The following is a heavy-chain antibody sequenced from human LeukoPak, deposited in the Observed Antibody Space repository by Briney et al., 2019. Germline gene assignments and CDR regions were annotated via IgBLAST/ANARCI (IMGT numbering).Heavy chain of an antibody. CDR2: INPNIGVT. Sequence: ASVKVSCKASGSTLTGYYMHCVRQAPGQGLEWLGWINPNIGVTDYAQKFQGRVTMTRDTSLRTAYMELSRLRSDDTAVYYFTRATSVVEPAADNYYSGMDVWGQGTTVTVSS. CDR1: GSTLTGYY. D-gene: IGHD2-2*01. J-gene: IGHJ6*02. V-gene: IGHV1-2*02. CDR3: TRATSVVEPAADNYYSGMDV.